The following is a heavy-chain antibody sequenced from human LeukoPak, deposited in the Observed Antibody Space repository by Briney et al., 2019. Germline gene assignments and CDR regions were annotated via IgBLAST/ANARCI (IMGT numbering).Heavy chain of an antibody. CDR2: INPNSGGT. J-gene: IGHJ3*02. Sequence: ASVKVSCKASGYTFTGYYMHWVRQAPGQGLEWMGWINPNSGGTNYAQKFQGRVTMTRDTSISTAYMELSRLRSDDTAVYYCARAGIVVVPAADAFDIWGQGTMVTVSS. CDR3: ARAGIVVVPAADAFDI. CDR1: GYTFTGYY. D-gene: IGHD2-2*01. V-gene: IGHV1-2*02.